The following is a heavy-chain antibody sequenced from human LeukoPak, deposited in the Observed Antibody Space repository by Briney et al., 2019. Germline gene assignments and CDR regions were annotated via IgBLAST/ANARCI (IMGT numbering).Heavy chain of an antibody. CDR1: GFIFTNYW. Sequence: PGGSLRLSCAASGFIFTNYWMHSVRQAPGKGLVWVSRIDGEGSGTSYADPVKGRFTISRDNAKNTLYLEMNSLRVEDTAVYYCATVFEKRGQGTLVTVSS. J-gene: IGHJ4*02. D-gene: IGHD2-21*02. V-gene: IGHV3-74*01. CDR2: IDGEGSGT. CDR3: ATVFEK.